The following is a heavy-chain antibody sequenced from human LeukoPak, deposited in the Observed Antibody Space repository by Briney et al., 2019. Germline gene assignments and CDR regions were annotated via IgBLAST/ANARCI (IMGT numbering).Heavy chain of an antibody. Sequence: GGSLTLSCAAAGSTFSSHAMSWVRPAPGKGLEWVAAISGSGGSTDYAASVQGRFTISRDNSKNTLYLQMNSPRAEDTAVYYCAKDSDYIDYWGQGTLVTVSS. CDR1: GSTFSSHA. J-gene: IGHJ4*02. CDR2: ISGSGGST. CDR3: AKDSDYIDY. V-gene: IGHV3-23*01.